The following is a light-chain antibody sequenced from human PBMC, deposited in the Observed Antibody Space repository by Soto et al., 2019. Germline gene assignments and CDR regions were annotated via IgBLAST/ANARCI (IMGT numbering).Light chain of an antibody. Sequence: EIVMTQSPATLSVSPGERATLSCRASQSVSSNLAWYQQKPGQAPRLLIYGASTRATGIPARFSGSGSGTEFTLTISILQSEDFAVYYCQQYNNWPPERTFGPGTKVDIK. CDR2: GAS. J-gene: IGKJ3*01. V-gene: IGKV3-15*01. CDR1: QSVSSN. CDR3: QQYNNWPPERT.